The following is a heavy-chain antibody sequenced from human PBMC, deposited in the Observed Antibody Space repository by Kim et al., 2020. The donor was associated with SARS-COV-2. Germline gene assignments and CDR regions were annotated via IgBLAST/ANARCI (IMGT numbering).Heavy chain of an antibody. J-gene: IGHJ4*02. Sequence: GGSLRLSCAASGFTFDDYAMHWVRQAPGKGLEWVSGISWNSGRIGYADSVKGRFTISRDNAKNSLYLQMNSLRAEDTALYYCAKGNIVGGSGWYAAFDYWGQGTLVTVSS. CDR1: GFTFDDYA. D-gene: IGHD6-19*01. CDR3: AKGNIVGGSGWYAAFDY. CDR2: ISWNSGRI. V-gene: IGHV3-9*01.